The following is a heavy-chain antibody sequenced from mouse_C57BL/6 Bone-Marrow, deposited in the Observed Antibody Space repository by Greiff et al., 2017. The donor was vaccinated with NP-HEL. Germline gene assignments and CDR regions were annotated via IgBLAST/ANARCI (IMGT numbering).Heavy chain of an antibody. CDR1: GYAFSSSW. J-gene: IGHJ4*01. CDR3: AKFITTGFYAMDY. V-gene: IGHV1-82*01. CDR2: IYPGDGDT. Sequence: VKLMESGPELVKPGASVKISCKASGYAFSSSWMNWVKQRPGKGLEWIRRIYPGDGDTNYNGKFKGKATLTADKSSSTAYMQLSSLTSEDSAVYFCAKFITTGFYAMDYWGQGTSVTVSS. D-gene: IGHD1-1*01.